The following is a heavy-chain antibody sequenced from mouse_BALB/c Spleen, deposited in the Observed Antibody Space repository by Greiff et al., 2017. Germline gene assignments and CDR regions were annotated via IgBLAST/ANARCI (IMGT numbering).Heavy chain of an antibody. Sequence: EVQGVESGPGLVKPSQSLSLTCTVTGYSITSDYAWNWIRQFPGNKLEWMGYISYSGSTSYNPSLKSRISITRDTSKNQFFLQLNSVTTEDTATYYCASGGYYAAYWGQGTLVTVSA. CDR2: ISYSGST. V-gene: IGHV3-2*02. D-gene: IGHD2-3*01. CDR3: ASGGYYAAY. CDR1: GYSITSDYA. J-gene: IGHJ3*01.